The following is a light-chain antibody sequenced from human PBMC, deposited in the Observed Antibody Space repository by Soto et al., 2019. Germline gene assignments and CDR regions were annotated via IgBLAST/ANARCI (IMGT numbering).Light chain of an antibody. CDR1: QSVSSQ. CDR2: DAS. CDR3: QHRSSWPLT. J-gene: IGKJ4*01. Sequence: EIVLTQSPATLSLSPGERATLSCRASQSVSSQLTWYQQKPGQAPRVLIYDASNRATGIPARFSGSGSGTDFTLAISSLEPEDFAVYYCQHRSSWPLTFGGGSKVEIK. V-gene: IGKV3-11*01.